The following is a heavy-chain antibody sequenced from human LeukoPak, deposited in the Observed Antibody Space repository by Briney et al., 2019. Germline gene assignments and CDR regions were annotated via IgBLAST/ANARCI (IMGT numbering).Heavy chain of an antibody. V-gene: IGHV1-69*05. D-gene: IGHD2-2*02. Sequence: RASVKVSCKASGGTFSSYDISWVRQAPGQGLEWMGGIIPIFGTANYAQKFQGRVTITTDESTSTAYMELSSLRSEDTAVYYCAMAGLGCSSTSCYNLVDYWGQGTLVTVSS. J-gene: IGHJ4*02. CDR3: AMAGLGCSSTSCYNLVDY. CDR2: IIPIFGTA. CDR1: GGTFSSYD.